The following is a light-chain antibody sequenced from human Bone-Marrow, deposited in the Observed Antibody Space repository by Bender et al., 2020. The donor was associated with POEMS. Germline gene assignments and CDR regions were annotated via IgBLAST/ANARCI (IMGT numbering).Light chain of an antibody. Sequence: SYVLTQPPSVSVAPGQTASITCGGDNIGSKSVHWYQQKPGQAPVLVVYDDSDRPSGIPERFSGANSGNTATLTISRVEAGDEADYYCQLWDNDWDRGVFGTGTKVTVL. V-gene: IGLV3-21*02. J-gene: IGLJ1*01. CDR2: DDS. CDR1: NIGSKS. CDR3: QLWDNDWDRGV.